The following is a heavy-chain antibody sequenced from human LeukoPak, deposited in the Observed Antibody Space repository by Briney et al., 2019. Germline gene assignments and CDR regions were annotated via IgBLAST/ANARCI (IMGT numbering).Heavy chain of an antibody. Sequence: GGSLRLSCAASGFTFSSYWMSWVRQAPGKGLEWVANIKQDGSEKYYVDSVKGRFTISRDNAKNSLYLQMNSLRAEDTAVYYCARHRYLWPNYWYFDLWGRGTLVTVSS. J-gene: IGHJ2*01. CDR2: IKQDGSEK. D-gene: IGHD1-14*01. CDR3: ARHRYLWPNYWYFDL. V-gene: IGHV3-7*03. CDR1: GFTFSSYW.